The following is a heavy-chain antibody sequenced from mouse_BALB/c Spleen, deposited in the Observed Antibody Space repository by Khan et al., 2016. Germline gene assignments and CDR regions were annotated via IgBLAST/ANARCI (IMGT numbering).Heavy chain of an antibody. CDR2: ITPDSSTI. Sequence: EVKLLESGGGLVQPGGSLKLSCAASGFAFRRYWMSWVRQAPRRGLEWFGEITPDSSTINYTPSLKDKFIISRDNAKNTLYLQMSKVRSEDAALYYCTRLDYYGCSDNRSQGTTLTVS. J-gene: IGHJ2*01. CDR1: GFAFRRYW. D-gene: IGHD1-1*01. CDR3: TRLDYYGCSDN. V-gene: IGHV4-1*02.